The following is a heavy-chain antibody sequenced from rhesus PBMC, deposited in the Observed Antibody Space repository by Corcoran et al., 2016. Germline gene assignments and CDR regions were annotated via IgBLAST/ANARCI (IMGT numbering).Heavy chain of an antibody. CDR2: ITYSGST. Sequence: QVQLQESGPGLVKPSETLSLTCAVSGGSISSGYYYWSWIRQPPGKGLEGIGYITYSGSTSYNPSLKSRVTISRDTSKTQFSLKLSSVTAADTAVYYCARDGRYSSGWYYFDYWGQGVLVTVSS. D-gene: IGHD6-31*01. CDR3: ARDGRYSSGWYYFDY. V-gene: IGHV4-122*02. CDR1: GGSISSGYYY. J-gene: IGHJ4*01.